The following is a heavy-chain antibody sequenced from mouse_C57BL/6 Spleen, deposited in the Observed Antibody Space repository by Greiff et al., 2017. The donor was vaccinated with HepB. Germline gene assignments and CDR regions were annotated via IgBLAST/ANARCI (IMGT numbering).Heavy chain of an antibody. D-gene: IGHD2-1*01. V-gene: IGHV1-9*01. CDR1: GYTFTGYW. CDR2: ILPGSGST. CDR3: ARRDGNYRYWYFDV. J-gene: IGHJ1*03. Sequence: QVQLQQSGAELMKPGASVKLSCKATGYTFTGYWIEWVKQRHGHGLEWIGEILPGSGSTNYNEKFKGKATFTADTYSNTAYMQLSSLTTDDSAIYYCARRDGNYRYWYFDVWGTVTTVTVSS.